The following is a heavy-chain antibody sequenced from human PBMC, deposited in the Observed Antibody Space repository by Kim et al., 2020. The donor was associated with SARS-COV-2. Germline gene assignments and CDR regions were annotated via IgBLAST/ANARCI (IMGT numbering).Heavy chain of an antibody. D-gene: IGHD2-15*01. Sequence: GESLKISCKGSGYSFTSYWIGWVRQMPGKGLEWMGIIYPGDSDTRYSPSFQGQVTISADKSISTAYLQWSSLKASDTAMYYCARLPTRWTVVKGSPYYYGMDVWGQGTTVTVSS. CDR1: GYSFTSYW. CDR3: ARLPTRWTVVKGSPYYYGMDV. CDR2: IYPGDSDT. J-gene: IGHJ6*02. V-gene: IGHV5-51*01.